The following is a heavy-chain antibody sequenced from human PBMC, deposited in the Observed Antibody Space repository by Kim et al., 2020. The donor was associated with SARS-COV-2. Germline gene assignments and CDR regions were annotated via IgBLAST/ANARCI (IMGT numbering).Heavy chain of an antibody. J-gene: IGHJ2*01. CDR2: GRA. CDR3: ARTRGLDF. V-gene: IGHV4-59*01. Sequence: GRANHPPPLKGRVTISLDTSKNQYSLKLTSVTAADTAIYYCARTRGLDFWGRGTLVTVSS. D-gene: IGHD3-22*01.